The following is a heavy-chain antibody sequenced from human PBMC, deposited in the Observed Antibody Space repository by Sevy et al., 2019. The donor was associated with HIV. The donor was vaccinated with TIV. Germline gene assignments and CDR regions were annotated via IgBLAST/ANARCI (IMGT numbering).Heavy chain of an antibody. V-gene: IGHV3-30*02. CDR2: VRNDGSNK. Sequence: GGSLRLSCAASGFSLTTSDMHWVRQPPGKGLEWVAYVRNDGSNKYYADSVRDRFTISRDSPKNTLYLQMNSLRDEDTAIYYCARGRKTTEEWLEELDYYYGLDVWGQGTTVTVSS. CDR3: ARGRKTTEEWLEELDYYYGLDV. CDR1: GFSLTTSD. D-gene: IGHD2-8*01. J-gene: IGHJ6*02.